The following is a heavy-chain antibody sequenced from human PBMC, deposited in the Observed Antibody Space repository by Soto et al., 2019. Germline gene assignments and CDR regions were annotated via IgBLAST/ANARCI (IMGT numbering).Heavy chain of an antibody. D-gene: IGHD2-21*01. CDR1: GFTFSSYA. J-gene: IGHJ1*01. V-gene: IGHV3-23*01. CDR3: AKDRHIAQH. CDR2: LSGSGGST. Sequence: EVQLLESGGGLVQPGGSLRLSCAASGFTFSSYAMSWVRQAPGKGLEWVSALSGSGGSTYHEDSVKGRFTISSDNSKNALYLQMNSLRAEDTAVYYCAKDRHIAQHWGQGTLVTVSS.